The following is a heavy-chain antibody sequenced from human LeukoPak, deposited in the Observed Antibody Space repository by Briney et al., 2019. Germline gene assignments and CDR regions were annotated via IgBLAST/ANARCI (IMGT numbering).Heavy chain of an antibody. CDR3: ARRVYSSSWSYYFDY. CDR2: IHYSGST. CDR1: GGSISSYY. D-gene: IGHD6-13*01. V-gene: IGHV4-59*01. Sequence: SETLSLTCTVSGGSISSYYWSWIRQPPGKGLEWIGYIHYSGSTSYNPSLKSRVTISLDTSKNQFSLKLTSVTAADTAVYYCARRVYSSSWSYYFDYWGQGTLVTVSS. J-gene: IGHJ4*02.